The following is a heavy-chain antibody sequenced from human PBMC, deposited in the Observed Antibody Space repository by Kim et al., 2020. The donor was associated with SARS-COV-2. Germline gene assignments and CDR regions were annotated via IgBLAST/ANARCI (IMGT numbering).Heavy chain of an antibody. J-gene: IGHJ4*02. CDR2: ISAYNGNR. Sequence: ASVKVSCKASCYNFTTYSISWVRQAPGQGLEYMGWISAYNGNRNYAQKVQGRVTMTTDTSTSSAYMELRSLRSDDTAVYYCARLLGGGSYYDYWGQGTLVTVSS. CDR3: ARLLGGGSYYDY. CDR1: CYNFTTYS. D-gene: IGHD1-26*01. V-gene: IGHV1-18*01.